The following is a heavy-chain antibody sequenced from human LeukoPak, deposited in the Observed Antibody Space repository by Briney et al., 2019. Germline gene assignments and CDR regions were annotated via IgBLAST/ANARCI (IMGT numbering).Heavy chain of an antibody. V-gene: IGHV4-59*01. CDR3: ASVDTAMVTGYYYGMDV. J-gene: IGHJ6*02. D-gene: IGHD5-18*01. CDR1: GGSISSYY. Sequence: SETLSLTCTVSGGSISSYYWSWIRQPPRKGLEWIGYIYYSGSTNYNPSLKSRVTISVDTSKNQFSLKLSSVTAADTAVYYCASVDTAMVTGYYYGMDVWGQGTTVTVSS. CDR2: IYYSGST.